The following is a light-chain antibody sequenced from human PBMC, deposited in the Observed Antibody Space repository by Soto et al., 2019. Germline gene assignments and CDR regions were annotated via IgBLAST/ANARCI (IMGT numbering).Light chain of an antibody. Sequence: QSALTQPASVSGSPGQSITISCTGTSSDVGGYNYVSWYQQHPGKAPKLMIYDVSNRPSGVSNRFSGSKSGNTASLTISGLQPEDEADYYCSSYTSSSTLGYVFGTGTKLTVL. CDR2: DVS. CDR1: SSDVGGYNY. V-gene: IGLV2-14*01. CDR3: SSYTSSSTLGYV. J-gene: IGLJ1*01.